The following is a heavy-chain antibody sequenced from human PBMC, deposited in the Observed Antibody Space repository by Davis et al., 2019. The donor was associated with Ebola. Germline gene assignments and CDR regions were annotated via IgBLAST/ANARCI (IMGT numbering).Heavy chain of an antibody. Sequence: GESLKISCAASRFTLSNVWMSWVRQAPGKGLEWVGRIKSKTDGGTTEYAAPVKGRFTISRDDSKNTLYLQMNSLKTEDTAVYYCTTFVDYWGQGTLVTVSS. CDR3: TTFVDY. CDR1: RFTLSNVW. CDR2: IKSKTDGGTT. J-gene: IGHJ4*02. V-gene: IGHV3-15*01.